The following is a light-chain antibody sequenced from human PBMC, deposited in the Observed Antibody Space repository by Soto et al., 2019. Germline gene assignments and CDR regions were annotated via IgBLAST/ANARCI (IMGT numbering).Light chain of an antibody. Sequence: EIVLTQSPGTLSLSPGERATLSCRASQSVSSSYLAWYQQKPGQAPRLLIYGASSSATGIPDRFSGSGSGTDFTLTISRPEPEDFAVYYCQQYGSSPLTFGGGTMVEIK. V-gene: IGKV3-20*01. CDR1: QSVSSSY. CDR3: QQYGSSPLT. J-gene: IGKJ4*01. CDR2: GAS.